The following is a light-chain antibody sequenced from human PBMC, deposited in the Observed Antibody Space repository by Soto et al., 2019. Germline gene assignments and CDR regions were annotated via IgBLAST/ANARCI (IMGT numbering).Light chain of an antibody. CDR2: YDS. CDR3: QVWDSSSDHRV. Sequence: SYELTQPPSVSVAPGKTARITCGGNNIGSNNVHWYQQRPGQAPVLVVYYDSDRPSGIPERFSGSNSGNTATLTISRVEAGDEADYYCQVWDSSSDHRVFGGGTKLTVL. J-gene: IGLJ3*02. V-gene: IGLV3-21*04. CDR1: NIGSNN.